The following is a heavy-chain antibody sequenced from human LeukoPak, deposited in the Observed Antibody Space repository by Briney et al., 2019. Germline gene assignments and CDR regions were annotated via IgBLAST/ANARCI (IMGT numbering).Heavy chain of an antibody. J-gene: IGHJ6*02. Sequence: SVKVSCKASGGTFSSYAISWVRQAPGQGLEWMGRIIPILGIANYAQKFQGRVTITADKSTSTACMELSSLRSEDTAVYYCARQSEDSEDYYYYGMDVWGQGTTVTVSS. D-gene: IGHD2-15*01. CDR3: ARQSEDSEDYYYYGMDV. CDR1: GGTFSSYA. CDR2: IIPILGIA. V-gene: IGHV1-69*04.